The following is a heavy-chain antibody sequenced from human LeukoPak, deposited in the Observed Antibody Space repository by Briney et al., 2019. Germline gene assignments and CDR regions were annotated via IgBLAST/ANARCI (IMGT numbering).Heavy chain of an antibody. CDR2: IYYSGST. V-gene: IGHV4-39*01. J-gene: IGHJ4*02. D-gene: IGHD6-6*01. CDR3: ASTDSSSSISLFDY. Sequence: SETLSLTCTVSGGSISSSSYYWGWIRQPPGTGLEWIGSIYYSGSTYYNPSLKSRVTISVDTSKNQFSLKLSSVTAADTAVYYCASTDSSSSISLFDYWGQGTLVTVSS. CDR1: GGSISSSSYY.